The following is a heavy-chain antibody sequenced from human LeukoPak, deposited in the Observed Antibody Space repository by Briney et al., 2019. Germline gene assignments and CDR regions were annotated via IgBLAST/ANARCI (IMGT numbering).Heavy chain of an antibody. CDR1: GFTFSSYS. J-gene: IGHJ3*02. D-gene: IGHD3-10*01. Sequence: GGSLRLSCAASGFTFSSYSMNWVRQAPGKGLEWVSSISSSSRYIYYADSVKGRFTISRDNAKNSLYLQMNSLRAEDTAVYYCARPSRGGAFDIWGQGTMVTVSS. CDR2: ISSSSRYI. CDR3: ARPSRGGAFDI. V-gene: IGHV3-21*01.